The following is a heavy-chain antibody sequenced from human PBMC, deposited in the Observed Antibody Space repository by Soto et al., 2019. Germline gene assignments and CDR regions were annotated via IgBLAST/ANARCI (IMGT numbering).Heavy chain of an antibody. CDR3: ARPAGVDTTVGPDALDI. D-gene: IGHD1-1*01. CDR2: IYPGDSDT. Sequence: PGESLKISCKGSGYSFTSYWIGWVRQMPGKGLEWMGIIYPGDSDTRYSPSLQGQVTISVDKSSSTAYLQWSSLKASDTAMYYCARPAGVDTTVGPDALDIWGQGKMVTVSS. V-gene: IGHV5-51*01. CDR1: GYSFTSYW. J-gene: IGHJ3*02.